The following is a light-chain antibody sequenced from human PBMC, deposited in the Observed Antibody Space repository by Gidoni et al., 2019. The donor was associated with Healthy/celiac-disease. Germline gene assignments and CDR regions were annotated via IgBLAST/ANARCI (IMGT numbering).Light chain of an antibody. Sequence: IGLTQSPGPLSLSPGERATLPCRASQSVSSSYLAWCQQKPGQAPRLPIYGAASRATGVPDRCSSSGSGANFTLTISRLEPEDYAVYYCQQYGSSPPLTFGQGTRLEIK. CDR2: GAA. J-gene: IGKJ5*01. CDR3: QQYGSSPPLT. V-gene: IGKV3-20*01. CDR1: QSVSSSY.